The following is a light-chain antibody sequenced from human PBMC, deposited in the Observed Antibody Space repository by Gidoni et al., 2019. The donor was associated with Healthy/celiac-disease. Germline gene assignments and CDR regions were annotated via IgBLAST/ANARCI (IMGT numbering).Light chain of an antibody. V-gene: IGKV1-39*01. CDR3: QQSYSTPCT. Sequence: IQMTQSPSSLSASVGDRVTITCRASQSVSSHLNWYQQKPGNAPKLLIYAASSLQSGVPSRFSGSGSGTDFTLTISSLQPEDFATYYCQQSYSTPCTFGQGTKVEIK. CDR1: QSVSSH. CDR2: AAS. J-gene: IGKJ1*01.